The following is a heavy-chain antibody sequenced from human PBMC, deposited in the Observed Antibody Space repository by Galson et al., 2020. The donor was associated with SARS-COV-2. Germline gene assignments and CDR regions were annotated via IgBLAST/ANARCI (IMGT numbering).Heavy chain of an antibody. V-gene: IGHV1-69*10. CDR2: IIPILGIA. Sequence: SVKVSCKASGGTFSSYAISWVRQAPGQGLEWMGGIIPILGIANYAQKFQGRVTITADKSTSTAYMELSSLRSEDTAVYYCARDSWIPTYYDILTGYYGFDPWGQGTLVTVSS. CDR3: ARDSWIPTYYDILTGYYGFDP. D-gene: IGHD3-9*01. J-gene: IGHJ5*02. CDR1: GGTFSSYA.